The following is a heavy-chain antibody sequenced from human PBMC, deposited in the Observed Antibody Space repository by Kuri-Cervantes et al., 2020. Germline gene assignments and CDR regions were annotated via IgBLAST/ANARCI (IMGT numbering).Heavy chain of an antibody. CDR2: ISGSGGST. V-gene: IGHV3-23*01. Sequence: GESLKISCAASGFTFSSYAMSWVRQAPGKGLEWVSAISGSGGSTYYADSVKGRFTISRDNSKNTLYLQMNCLRAEDTAVYYCARDDHGQWLVRRLRYYYYGMDVWGQGTTVTVSS. CDR1: GFTFSSYA. CDR3: ARDDHGQWLVRRLRYYYYGMDV. J-gene: IGHJ6*02. D-gene: IGHD6-19*01.